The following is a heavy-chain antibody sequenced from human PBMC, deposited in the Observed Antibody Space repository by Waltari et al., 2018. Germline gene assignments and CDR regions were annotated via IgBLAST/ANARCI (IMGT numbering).Heavy chain of an antibody. CDR3: ARSGYSYGYWFDP. D-gene: IGHD5-18*01. V-gene: IGHV3-7*01. J-gene: IGHJ5*02. CDR1: GFTFSSYW. CDR2: IKQDGSEK. Sequence: VQLVQSGGGLVQPGGSLRLSCAASGFTFSSYWMSWVRQAPGKGLEWVANIKQDGSEKYYVDSVKGRFTISRDNAKNSLYLQMNSLRAEDTAVYYCARSGYSYGYWFDPWGQGTLVTVSS.